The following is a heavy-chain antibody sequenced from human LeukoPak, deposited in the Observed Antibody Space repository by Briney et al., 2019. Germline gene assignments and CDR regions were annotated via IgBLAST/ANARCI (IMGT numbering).Heavy chain of an antibody. CDR3: ARDLYCSSTSCSVDFDY. Sequence: GGSLRLSCAASGFTFSSYSMNWVRQAPGKGLEWVSYISSSSTIYYADSVKGRFTISRDNAKNSLYLQMNSLRAEDTAVYYCARDLYCSSTSCSVDFDYWGQGTLVTVSS. CDR1: GFTFSSYS. V-gene: IGHV3-48*01. CDR2: ISSSSTI. D-gene: IGHD2-2*01. J-gene: IGHJ4*02.